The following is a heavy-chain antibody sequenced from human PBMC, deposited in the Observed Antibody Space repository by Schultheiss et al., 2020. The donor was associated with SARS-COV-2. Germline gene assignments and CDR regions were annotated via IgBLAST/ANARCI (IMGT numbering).Heavy chain of an antibody. CDR1: GGSISSYY. J-gene: IGHJ4*02. Sequence: SQTLSLTCTVSGGSISSYYWSWIRQPPGKGLEWIGYIYYSGSTNYNPSLKSRVTMSVDTSKNEFSLKLTSVTAADTAVYYCARDNCVGDCYAFDYWGQGTLVTVSS. V-gene: IGHV4-59*12. D-gene: IGHD2-21*02. CDR3: ARDNCVGDCYAFDY. CDR2: IYYSGST.